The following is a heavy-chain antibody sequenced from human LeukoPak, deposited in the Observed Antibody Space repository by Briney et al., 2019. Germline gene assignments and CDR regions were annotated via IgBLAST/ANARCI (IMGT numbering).Heavy chain of an antibody. D-gene: IGHD3-22*01. CDR1: GFTFSSYA. CDR2: ISGSGGST. J-gene: IGHJ4*02. V-gene: IGHV3-23*01. Sequence: PGGSLRLSCAASGFTFSSYAMSWVCQAPGKGLEWVSAISGSGGSTYYADSVKGRFTISRDNSKNTLYLQMNSLRAEDTAVYYCAKDRDYYDSSGYYNYWGQGTLVTVSS. CDR3: AKDRDYYDSSGYYNY.